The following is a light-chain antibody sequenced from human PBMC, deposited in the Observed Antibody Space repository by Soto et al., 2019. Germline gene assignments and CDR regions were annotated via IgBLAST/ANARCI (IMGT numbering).Light chain of an antibody. V-gene: IGKV1-39*01. Sequence: DIQMTQSPSSLSASIGDRVTITCRASQSVTSNLNWYQQKFGETPKLLMYAASNLQGGVPSRFSGSGSGTDFTLTISSLQPEDFATYYGQQYYSSPYTFGQGTKLEV. J-gene: IGKJ2*01. CDR1: QSVTSN. CDR2: AAS. CDR3: QQYYSSPYT.